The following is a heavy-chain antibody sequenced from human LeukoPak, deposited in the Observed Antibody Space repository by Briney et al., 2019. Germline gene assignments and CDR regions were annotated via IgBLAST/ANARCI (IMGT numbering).Heavy chain of an antibody. CDR2: IYHSGST. V-gene: IGHV4-30-2*01. D-gene: IGHD3-22*01. J-gene: IGHJ4*02. Sequence: SETLSLTCAVSGGSISSGGYSWSWIRQPPGKGLEWIGYIYHSGSTYYNPSLKSRVTISVDRSKNQFSLKLSSVTAADTAVYYCARGSSGYEKVFDYWGQGTLVTVSS. CDR3: ARGSSGYEKVFDY. CDR1: GGSISSGGYS.